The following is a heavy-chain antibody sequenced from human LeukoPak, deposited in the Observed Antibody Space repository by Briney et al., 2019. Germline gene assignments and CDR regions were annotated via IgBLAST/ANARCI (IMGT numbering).Heavy chain of an antibody. V-gene: IGHV4-59*01. CDR3: ATLRDGYEFDH. Sequence: SETLSLTCTVSGGSISSYYWSWIRQPPGKGVECIGYIYYSGSTNYNPSLKSRVTISIDTSKTQFSLNLRSVTAADTAVYYCATLRDGYEFDHWGQGTLVTVSS. CDR1: GGSISSYY. CDR2: IYYSGST. D-gene: IGHD5-24*01. J-gene: IGHJ4*02.